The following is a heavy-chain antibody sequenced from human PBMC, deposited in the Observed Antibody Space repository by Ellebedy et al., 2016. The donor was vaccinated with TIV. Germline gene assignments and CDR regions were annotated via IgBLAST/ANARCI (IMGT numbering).Heavy chain of an antibody. CDR1: GYSSTSYW. D-gene: IGHD5-18*01. V-gene: IGHV5-51*01. CDR2: IYPGDSDT. Sequence: GESLKISCKGSGYSSTSYWIGWVRQMPGKGLEWMGIIYPGDSDTRYSPSFQGQVTISADKSISTAYLQWSSLKASDTAMYYCARPDTTMVYGMDVWGQGTTVTVSS. CDR3: ARPDTTMVYGMDV. J-gene: IGHJ6*02.